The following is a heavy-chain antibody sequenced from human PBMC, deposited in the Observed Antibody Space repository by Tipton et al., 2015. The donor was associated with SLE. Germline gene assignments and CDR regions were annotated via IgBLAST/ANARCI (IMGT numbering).Heavy chain of an antibody. D-gene: IGHD6-13*01. Sequence: TLSLTCAVYGVSFSGYYWSWIRQPPGKGLEWIGYIYYSGSTNYNPSLKSRVTISVDTSKNQFSLKLSSVTAADTAVYYCARDFISSTWNGEAFDIWGQGTMVTVSS. J-gene: IGHJ3*02. CDR3: ARDFISSTWNGEAFDI. V-gene: IGHV4-59*01. CDR2: IYYSGST. CDR1: GVSFSGYY.